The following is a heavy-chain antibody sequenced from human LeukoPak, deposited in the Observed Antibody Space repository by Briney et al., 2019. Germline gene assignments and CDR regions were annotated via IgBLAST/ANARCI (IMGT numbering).Heavy chain of an antibody. Sequence: GGSLRLSCAASGFTLNSYAMSWVRQAPGKGLEWVSAISGSGGSTYYADSVKGRFTISRDNSKNTVYLQMNSLRAEDTAVYYCAGKWLPRPWGQGTLVTVSS. V-gene: IGHV3-23*01. CDR3: AGKWLPRP. D-gene: IGHD5-12*01. CDR2: ISGSGGST. J-gene: IGHJ5*02. CDR1: GFTLNSYA.